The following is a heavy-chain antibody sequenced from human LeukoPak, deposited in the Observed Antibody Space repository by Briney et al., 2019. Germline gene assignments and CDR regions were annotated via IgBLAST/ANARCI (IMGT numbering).Heavy chain of an antibody. Sequence: GGSLRLSCTASGVTVSNTWMSWVRQAPGKGLEWVGLFTSRSAGGTIHYAAPVQGRFTTLAEDSKNTWYLQMNGLQIEDTGIYYCTTGGGTMDFWGQGTLVTVSS. CDR2: FTSRSAGGTI. CDR1: GVTVSNTW. D-gene: IGHD2-15*01. CDR3: TTGGGTMDF. V-gene: IGHV3-15*01. J-gene: IGHJ4*02.